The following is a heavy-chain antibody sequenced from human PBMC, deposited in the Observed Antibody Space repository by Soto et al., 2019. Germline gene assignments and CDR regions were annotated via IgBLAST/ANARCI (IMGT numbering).Heavy chain of an antibody. Sequence: PGGSLRLSCAASGFTFSSYGMHWVRQAPGKGLEWVAVIWYDGSNKYYADSVKGRFTISRDNSKNTLYLQMNSLRAEDTAVYYCAREGTMVRGVIRTGYYGMDVWGQGTTVTVSS. D-gene: IGHD3-10*01. CDR2: IWYDGSNK. CDR1: GFTFSSYG. CDR3: AREGTMVRGVIRTGYYGMDV. J-gene: IGHJ6*02. V-gene: IGHV3-33*01.